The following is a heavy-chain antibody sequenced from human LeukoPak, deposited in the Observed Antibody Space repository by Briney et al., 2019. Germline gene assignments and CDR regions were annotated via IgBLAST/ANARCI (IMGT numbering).Heavy chain of an antibody. V-gene: IGHV3-23*01. CDR2: ISGSGGST. J-gene: IGHJ4*02. CDR3: ATAPPTYYDILTYH. Sequence: PGGSLRLSCAASGFTFSSYAMSWVRQAPGKGLEWVSAISGSGGSTYYADSVKGRFTISRDNSKNTLYLQMNSLRVEDTAVYYCATAPPTYYDILTYHWGQGTLVTVSS. D-gene: IGHD3-9*01. CDR1: GFTFSSYA.